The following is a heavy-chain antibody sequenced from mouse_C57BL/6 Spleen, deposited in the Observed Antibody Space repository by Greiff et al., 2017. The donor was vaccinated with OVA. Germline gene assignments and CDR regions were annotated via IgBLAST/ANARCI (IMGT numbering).Heavy chain of an antibody. J-gene: IGHJ1*03. CDR1: GYTFTEYT. CDR3: ARHHPIATVVATGWYFDV. CDR2: FYPGSGSI. D-gene: IGHD1-1*01. V-gene: IGHV1-62-2*01. Sequence: QVQLQQSGAELVKPGASVKLSCKASGYTFTEYTIHWVKQRPGQGLEWIGWFYPGSGSIKYNEKFKDKATLTADKSSSTVYMELSRLTSEDSAVYFSARHHPIATVVATGWYFDVWGTGTTVTVSS.